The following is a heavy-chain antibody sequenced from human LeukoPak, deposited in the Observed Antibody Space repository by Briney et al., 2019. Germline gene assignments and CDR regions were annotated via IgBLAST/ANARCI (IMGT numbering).Heavy chain of an antibody. D-gene: IGHD4-17*01. CDR1: GFTFRSYS. CDR3: ARRAYGDDSFDY. V-gene: IGHV3-48*02. J-gene: IGHJ4*02. Sequence: GGSLRLSCAASGFTFRSYSMNWVRQAPGKGLEWVSYITSGSSPIYYAGSVKGRFTIARDNAKNSLYLQMNSLRDEDTAVYYCARRAYGDDSFDYWGQGTLVTVSS. CDR2: ITSGSSPI.